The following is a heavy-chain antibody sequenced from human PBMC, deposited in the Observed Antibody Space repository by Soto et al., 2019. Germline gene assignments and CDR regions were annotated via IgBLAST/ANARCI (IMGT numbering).Heavy chain of an antibody. CDR3: ARERVTVVTPRGWFAP. Sequence: QVQLQQWGAGLLKPSETLSLTCAVYGGSFSGYYWSWIRQPPGKGLEWIGEINHSGSTNDHPSLKKRVTISVDTAKNQFSLKLSSVTAADTAVYYCARERVTVVTPRGWFAPWGQGTLVTVSS. CDR2: INHSGST. CDR1: GGSFSGYY. V-gene: IGHV4-34*01. J-gene: IGHJ5*02. D-gene: IGHD2-15*01.